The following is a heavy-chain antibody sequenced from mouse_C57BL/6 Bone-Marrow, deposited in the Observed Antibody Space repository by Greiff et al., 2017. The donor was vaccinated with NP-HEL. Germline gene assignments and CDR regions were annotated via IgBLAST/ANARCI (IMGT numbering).Heavy chain of an antibody. Sequence: DVHLVESGGGLVQPKGSLKLSCAASGFSFNTYAMNWVRQAPGKGLEWVARIRSKSNNYATYYADSVKDRFTISRDDSESMLYLQMNNLKTEDTAMYYCVRRERWLLHWYVDVWGTGTTVTVSS. V-gene: IGHV10-1*01. CDR2: IRSKSNNYAT. CDR1: GFSFNTYA. J-gene: IGHJ1*03. CDR3: VRRERWLLHWYVDV. D-gene: IGHD2-3*01.